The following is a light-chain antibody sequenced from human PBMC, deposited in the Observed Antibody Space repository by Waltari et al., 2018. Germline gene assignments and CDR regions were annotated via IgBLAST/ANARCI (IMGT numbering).Light chain of an antibody. CDR2: EAS. J-gene: IGKJ2*01. CDR3: HQYNTYSPYT. Sequence: DIQMTQSPSTLSASAGDRVTITCRASQNISNLLAWYQQKPGKAPNLLIYEASSLESGVPSRFSGRGSGTEFILTISSLQPDDLATYYCHQYNTYSPYTFGQGTKLEIK. CDR1: QNISNL. V-gene: IGKV1-5*03.